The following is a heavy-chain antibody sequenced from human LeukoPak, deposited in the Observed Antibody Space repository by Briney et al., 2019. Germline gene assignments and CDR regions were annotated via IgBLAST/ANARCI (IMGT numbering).Heavy chain of an antibody. J-gene: IGHJ4*02. Sequence: GGSLRLSCAASGFSFSNAWMSWVRQAPGKGLVWVSRINSDGSSTNYADSVKGRFTISRDNAKNTLYLQMNSLRAEDTAVYYCARVPGLPNLDYWGQGTLVTVSS. CDR1: GFSFSNAW. CDR3: ARVPGLPNLDY. CDR2: INSDGSST. V-gene: IGHV3-74*01. D-gene: IGHD4-11*01.